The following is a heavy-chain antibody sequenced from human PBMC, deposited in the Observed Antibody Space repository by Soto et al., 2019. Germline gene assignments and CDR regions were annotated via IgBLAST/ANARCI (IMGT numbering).Heavy chain of an antibody. CDR1: GVTFSSYA. Sequence: GGSMRLSCAASGVTFSSYAMSWVRQDPGKGLEWVSAISGSGGSTYYADSVKGRFTISRDNSKNTLYLQMNSLRAEDTAVYYCAKVADIVVVPALDYWGQGTLVTVSS. CDR3: AKVADIVVVPALDY. J-gene: IGHJ4*02. D-gene: IGHD2-2*01. V-gene: IGHV3-23*01. CDR2: ISGSGGST.